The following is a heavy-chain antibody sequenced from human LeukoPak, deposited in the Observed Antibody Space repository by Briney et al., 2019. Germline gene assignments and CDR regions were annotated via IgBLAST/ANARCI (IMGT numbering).Heavy chain of an antibody. V-gene: IGHV1-2*02. CDR3: ARDQGYDFWSGYRWFDP. D-gene: IGHD3-3*01. Sequence: ASVKVSCKASGYTFTGYYTHWVRQAPGQGLEWMGWINPNSGGTNYAQKFQGRVTITADESTSTAYMELSSLRSEDTAVYYCARDQGYDFWSGYRWFDPWGQGTLVTVSS. CDR1: GYTFTGYY. J-gene: IGHJ5*02. CDR2: INPNSGGT.